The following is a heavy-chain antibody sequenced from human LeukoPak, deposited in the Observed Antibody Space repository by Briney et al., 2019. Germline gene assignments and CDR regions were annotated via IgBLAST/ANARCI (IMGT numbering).Heavy chain of an antibody. CDR1: GFTFSSYA. J-gene: IGHJ4*02. CDR2: ISGSGGST. D-gene: IGHD3-10*01. CDR3: AKGRIRNRGVIIDFDY. V-gene: IGHV3-23*01. Sequence: PGGSLRLSCAASGFTFSSYAMSWVRQAPGKGLEWVSAISGSGGSTYYADSVKGRFTISRDNAKNSLYLQMNSLRAEDTALYYCAKGRIRNRGVIIDFDYWGQGTLVTVSS.